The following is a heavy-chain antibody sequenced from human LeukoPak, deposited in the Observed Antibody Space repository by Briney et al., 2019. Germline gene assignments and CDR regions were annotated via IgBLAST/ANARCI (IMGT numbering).Heavy chain of an antibody. CDR1: GFTFSSYW. V-gene: IGHV3-7*01. CDR3: ARDTYYYDSSGLVDY. D-gene: IGHD3-22*01. CDR2: IKQDGSEK. Sequence: GGSLRLSCAASGFTFSSYWMSWVRQAPGKGLEWVANIKQDGSEKYYVDSVKGRFTISRDNAKNSLYLQMNSLRAEDTAVYYCARDTYYYDSSGLVDYWGQGTLVTVSS. J-gene: IGHJ4*02.